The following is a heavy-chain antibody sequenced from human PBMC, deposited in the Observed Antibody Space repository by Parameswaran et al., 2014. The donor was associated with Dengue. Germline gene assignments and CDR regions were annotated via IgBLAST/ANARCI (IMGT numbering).Heavy chain of an antibody. D-gene: IGHD3-16*01. J-gene: IGHJ5*02. CDR2: IYPGDSET. V-gene: IGHV5-51*01. CDR3: AILFNHHYVWGRSQES. Sequence: VRQMPGKGLEWMGIIYPGDSETRYSPSFQGQVTMSVDKSTKTAYLQWSSLRADDTAVYYCAILFNHHYVWGRSQESWGQGTLVTVSS.